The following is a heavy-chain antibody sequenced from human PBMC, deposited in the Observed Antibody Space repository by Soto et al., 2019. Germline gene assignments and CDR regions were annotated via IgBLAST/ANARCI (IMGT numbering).Heavy chain of an antibody. V-gene: IGHV1-3*01. CDR1: GCTFTSYA. CDR3: ARGGGTLYIGQLRPPDY. CDR2: INAGNGNT. Sequence: QVQLVQSGAEVKKPGASVKVSCKASGCTFTSYAMHWVRQAPGQRLEWMGWINAGNGNTKYSQKFQGRVTITRDTSASTAYMELSSLRSEDTAVYYCARGGGTLYIGQLRPPDYWGQGTLVTVSS. D-gene: IGHD2-2*01. J-gene: IGHJ4*02.